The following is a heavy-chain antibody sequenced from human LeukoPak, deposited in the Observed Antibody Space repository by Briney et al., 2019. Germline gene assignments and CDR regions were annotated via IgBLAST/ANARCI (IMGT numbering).Heavy chain of an antibody. CDR2: IKQDGSEK. V-gene: IGHV3-7*03. CDR3: ARDQVEMAFISNFDY. D-gene: IGHD5-24*01. CDR1: GFTFSSYW. Sequence: GGSLRLSCAASGFTFSSYWMSWVRQAPGKGLDWVGKIKQDGSEKYYVDSVKGRFTLSRDNARNSLYLHMNSLRAEDTAVYYCARDQVEMAFISNFDYWGQGTLVTVSS. J-gene: IGHJ4*02.